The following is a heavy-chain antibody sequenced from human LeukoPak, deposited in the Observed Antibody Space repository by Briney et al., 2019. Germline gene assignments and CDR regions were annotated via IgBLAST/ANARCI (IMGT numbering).Heavy chain of an antibody. CDR2: ISSGGTTI. CDR3: ARGGHCSSTSCYYFGWLTDPRNVQQLVGDAFDI. J-gene: IGHJ3*02. D-gene: IGHD2-2*01. Sequence: GGSLRLSCAASGFTFSSYEMNWVRQAPGKGLEWVSYISSGGTTIYYADSVKGRFTISRDNAKNSLYLQMNSLRAEDTAVYYCARGGHCSSTSCYYFGWLTDPRNVQQLVGDAFDIWGQGTMVTVSS. V-gene: IGHV3-48*03. CDR1: GFTFSSYE.